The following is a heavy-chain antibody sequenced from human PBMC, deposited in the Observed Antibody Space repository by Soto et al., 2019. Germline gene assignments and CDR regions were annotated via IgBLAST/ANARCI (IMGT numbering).Heavy chain of an antibody. CDR1: GLSVSSSD. CDR2: IYSGGST. V-gene: IGHV3-53*02. CDR3: ANLWGDGYNLGQDYNGMDV. J-gene: IGHJ6*02. D-gene: IGHD5-12*01. Sequence: EVHLVETGGGLIQPGGSLRLSCAASGLSVSSSDMSWVRQASGKGLEWVSVIYSGGSTHDADSVKGRFTISRDNSKNTLYLEMNSLRAEDTAVYYCANLWGDGYNLGQDYNGMDVWGQGTTVIVSS.